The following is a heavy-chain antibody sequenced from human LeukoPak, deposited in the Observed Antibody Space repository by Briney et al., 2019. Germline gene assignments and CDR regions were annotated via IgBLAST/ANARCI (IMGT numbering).Heavy chain of an antibody. V-gene: IGHV3-21*01. CDR3: AKGGRLLSSYYGSGSYQYYYYYYMDV. CDR1: GFTFSSYS. D-gene: IGHD3-10*01. CDR2: ISSSSSYI. J-gene: IGHJ6*03. Sequence: GGSLRLSCAASGFTFSSYSMNWVRQAPGKGLEWVSSISSSSSYIYHADSVKGRLTISRDNAKNSLYLQMNSLRAEDTAVYYCAKGGRLLSSYYGSGSYQYYYYYYMDVWGKGTTVTVSS.